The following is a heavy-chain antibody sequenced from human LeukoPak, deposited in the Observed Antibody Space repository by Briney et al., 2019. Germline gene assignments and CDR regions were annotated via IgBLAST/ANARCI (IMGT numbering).Heavy chain of an antibody. CDR1: GFNFNNFF. CDR2: IKEDGNEK. CDR3: ARDYPPGDY. J-gene: IGHJ4*02. D-gene: IGHD3-16*02. Sequence: GGSLRLSCTASGFNFNNFFMTWVRQAPGKGLEWVANIKEDGNEKYYVDPVKGRFTISRDNANNSLYLQMNSLGTEDTAVYFCARDYPPGDYWGQGTLVTVSS. V-gene: IGHV3-7*01.